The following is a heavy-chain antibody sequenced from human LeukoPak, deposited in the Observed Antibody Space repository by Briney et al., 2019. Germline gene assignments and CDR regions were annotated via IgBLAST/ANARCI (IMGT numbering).Heavy chain of an antibody. Sequence: ASVKVSCKASGYTLTDYYMHWVRQAPGKGLEWMGGFDPEDGETIYAQKFQGRVTMTEDTSTDTAYMELSSLRSEDTAVYYCATVRVRYYYGSGTSFDYWGQGTLVTVSS. CDR2: FDPEDGET. CDR1: GYTLTDYY. V-gene: IGHV1-24*01. CDR3: ATVRVRYYYGSGTSFDY. D-gene: IGHD3-10*01. J-gene: IGHJ4*02.